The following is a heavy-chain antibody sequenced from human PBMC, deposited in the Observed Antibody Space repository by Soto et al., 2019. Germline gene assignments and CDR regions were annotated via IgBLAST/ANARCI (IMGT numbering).Heavy chain of an antibody. J-gene: IGHJ5*02. CDR1: GDSVSSNSAA. D-gene: IGHD3-3*01. V-gene: IGHV6-1*01. CDR2: TYYRSKWYN. Sequence: QTLSLTCDSSGDSVSSNSAAWNLIRQSPSRGLEWLGRTYYRSKWYNDYAVSVKSRITINPDTSKNQFSLKLSSVTAADTAVYYCARTYYDFWSGSGYWFDPWGQGTLVTVSS. CDR3: ARTYYDFWSGSGYWFDP.